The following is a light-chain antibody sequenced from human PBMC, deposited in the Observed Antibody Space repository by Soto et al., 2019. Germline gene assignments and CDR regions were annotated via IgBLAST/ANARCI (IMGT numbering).Light chain of an antibody. Sequence: QSVVTQEPSLTVSPGGTVTLTCASSTGAVTSDSYPNWVQQKPGQAPRALIYSTSNSHSWTPARFSGSLLGGKAALTLSGVRREDEGEYYCLLYFGSSQIFGGGTKLTVL. CDR2: STS. J-gene: IGLJ2*01. CDR3: LLYFGSSQI. CDR1: TGAVTSDSY. V-gene: IGLV7-43*01.